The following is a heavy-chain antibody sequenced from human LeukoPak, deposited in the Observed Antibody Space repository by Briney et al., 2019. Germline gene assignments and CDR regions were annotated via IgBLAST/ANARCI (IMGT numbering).Heavy chain of an antibody. Sequence: SETLSLTCTVSGGSITSYYWSWIRQPPGKGLECIGYIYYSGSTNYNPSLKSRVTISVDTSKNQFSLKLSSVTAADTAVYYCARVGGSYWNYFDYWGQGTLVTVSS. CDR2: IYYSGST. CDR3: ARVGGSYWNYFDY. CDR1: GGSITSYY. D-gene: IGHD1-26*01. V-gene: IGHV4-59*01. J-gene: IGHJ4*02.